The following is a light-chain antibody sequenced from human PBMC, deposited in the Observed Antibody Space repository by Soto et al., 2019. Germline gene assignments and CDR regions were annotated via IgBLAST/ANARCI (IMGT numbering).Light chain of an antibody. CDR1: GSNFGSNT. CDR2: NND. Sequence: QSVLTQPPSASGTPGHRVTISCSGSGSNFGSNTVNWYQHLPGTAPKLLIYNNDQRPSGVPDRFSGSKSGTSASLAISGLQSDDEAGYYWAAWYDRLKGYVFGTGTKVXVL. J-gene: IGLJ1*01. CDR3: AAWYDRLKGYV. V-gene: IGLV1-44*01.